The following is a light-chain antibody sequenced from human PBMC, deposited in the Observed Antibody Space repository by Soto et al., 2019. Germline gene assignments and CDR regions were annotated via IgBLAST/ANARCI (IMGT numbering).Light chain of an antibody. V-gene: IGKV1-39*01. CDR1: QSISIY. Sequence: DIQMTQSPSSLSASVGDRVTITCRASQSISIYLNWYQQKPGKALLNWYQQKPGKAPKLLIYAASSLQGGVPSRFSGSASGTDFTLTISSLQPEDFATYYCQQSYTTPRTFGQGTKVEIK. CDR3: QQSYTTPRT. J-gene: IGKJ1*01. CDR2: AAS.